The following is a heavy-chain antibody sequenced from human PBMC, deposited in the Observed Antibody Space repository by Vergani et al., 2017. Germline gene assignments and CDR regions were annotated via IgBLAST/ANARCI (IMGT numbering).Heavy chain of an antibody. Sequence: QVQLQESGPGLVKPSETLSLNCTVSGGSISSYYWSWIRQPPGKGLEWIGYIYYSGSTNYNPSLKSRVTISVDTSKNQFSLKLSSVTAADTAVYYCARGFYGGNSCFDYWGQGTLVTVSS. D-gene: IGHD4-23*01. CDR3: ARGFYGGNSCFDY. CDR2: IYYSGST. J-gene: IGHJ4*02. CDR1: GGSISSYY. V-gene: IGHV4-59*01.